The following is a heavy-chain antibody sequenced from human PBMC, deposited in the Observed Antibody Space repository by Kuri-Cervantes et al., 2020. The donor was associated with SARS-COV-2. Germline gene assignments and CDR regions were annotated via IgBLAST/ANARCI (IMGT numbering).Heavy chain of an antibody. Sequence: GESLKISCAASGFTFSNAWMSWVRQAPGKGLEWVGRIKSKTDGGTTDYAAPVKGRFAISRDDSKNTLYLQMNSLKTEDTAVYYCARDAQVLDYWGQGTLVTVSS. J-gene: IGHJ4*02. CDR1: GFTFSNAW. CDR2: IKSKTDGGTT. D-gene: IGHD2-2*01. V-gene: IGHV3-15*01. CDR3: ARDAQVLDY.